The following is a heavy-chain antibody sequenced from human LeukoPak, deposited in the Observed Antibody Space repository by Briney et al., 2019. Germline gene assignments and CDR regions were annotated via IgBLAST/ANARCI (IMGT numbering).Heavy chain of an antibody. CDR3: AKDHYYDSSGYHQIDY. CDR2: ISGSGGST. V-gene: IGHV3-23*01. J-gene: IGHJ4*02. CDR1: GFTFSSYA. D-gene: IGHD3-22*01. Sequence: XGSLRLSCAASGFTFSSYAMSWVRQAPGKGLEWVSAISGSGGSTYYADSVKGRFTISRDNSKNTLYLQMNSLRAEDTAVYYCAKDHYYDSSGYHQIDYWGQGTLVTVSS.